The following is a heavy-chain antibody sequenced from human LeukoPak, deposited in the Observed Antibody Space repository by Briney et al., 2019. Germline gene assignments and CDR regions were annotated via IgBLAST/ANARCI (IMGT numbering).Heavy chain of an antibody. D-gene: IGHD3-22*01. CDR1: GYSISGGYH. Sequence: PSETLSLTCAVSGYSISGGYHWGWIRQPPGKGLEWIGSRYYSGSAYHNPSLKSRVTMSLDTSKNQFSLRLSSVTAADTAVYYCARHRLFDTIGYYYDFDYWGQGTLVTVSP. V-gene: IGHV4-38-2*01. J-gene: IGHJ4*02. CDR3: ARHRLFDTIGYYYDFDY. CDR2: RYYSGSA.